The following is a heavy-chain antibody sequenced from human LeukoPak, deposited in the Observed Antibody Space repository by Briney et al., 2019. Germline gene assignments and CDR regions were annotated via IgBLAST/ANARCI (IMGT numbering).Heavy chain of an antibody. D-gene: IGHD3-3*01. J-gene: IGHJ5*02. CDR3: ARRGFLEWLYNH. CDR2: IIRIFGTA. Sequence: GSSVKVSCKASGGTFSSYAISWVRQAPGQGLEWMGRIIRIFGTANYAQKFQGRVTITTDESTSTAYMELSSLRSEDAAVYYCARRGFLEWLYNHWGQGTLVTVSS. V-gene: IGHV1-69*05. CDR1: GGTFSSYA.